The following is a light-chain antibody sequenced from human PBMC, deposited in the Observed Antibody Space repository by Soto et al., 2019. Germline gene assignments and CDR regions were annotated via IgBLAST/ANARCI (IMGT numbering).Light chain of an antibody. V-gene: IGKV1-9*01. Sequence: DIQLTQSPSFLSASVGDRFTLXXRASQGISSYLAWYQQKPGKAPKXVIYAASTLQSGVPSRFSGSGSGTEFTLTISSLQPEDFATYYCQQLNSYPWTFGQGTKVDIK. J-gene: IGKJ1*01. CDR2: AAS. CDR3: QQLNSYPWT. CDR1: QGISSY.